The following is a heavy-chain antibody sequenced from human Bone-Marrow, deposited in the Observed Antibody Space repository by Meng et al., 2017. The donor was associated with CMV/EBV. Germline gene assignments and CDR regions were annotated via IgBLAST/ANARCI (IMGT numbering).Heavy chain of an antibody. CDR1: GYTFTSYG. J-gene: IGHJ6*02. D-gene: IGHD6-19*01. CDR2: ISAYNGHT. Sequence: ASVKVSCKASGYTFTSYGISWVRQAPGQGLEWMGWISAYNGHTNSAQKLQGRVTMTTDTSTSTAYMELMSLRSDDTAVYYCAREDDSSGWYGGGYYYGMDVWGQGTTVTVSS. CDR3: AREDDSSGWYGGGYYYGMDV. V-gene: IGHV1-18*01.